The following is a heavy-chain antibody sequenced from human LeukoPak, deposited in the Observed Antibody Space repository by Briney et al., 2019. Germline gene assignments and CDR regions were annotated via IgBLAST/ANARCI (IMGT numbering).Heavy chain of an antibody. CDR3: AGSPDILTTFDY. CDR2: IYHSGST. CDR1: GGSISRGDYY. J-gene: IGHJ4*02. D-gene: IGHD5-12*01. V-gene: IGHV4-30-4*01. Sequence: SETLSLTCTVSGGSISRGDYYWSWLRRPPGKGLEWIGSIYHSGSTYYNPSLKSRLTISVDTSKNQFSLKLSSVTAADTAVYYCAGSPDILTTFDYWGQGTLVTVSS.